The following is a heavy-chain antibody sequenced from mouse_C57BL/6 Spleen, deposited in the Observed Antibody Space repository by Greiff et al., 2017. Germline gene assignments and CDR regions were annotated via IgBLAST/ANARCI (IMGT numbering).Heavy chain of an antibody. Sequence: VQLQQSGAELVKPGASVKLSCTASGFHIKDYYMHWVKQRTEQGLEWIGRIDPEVGETKYAPKFQGQATITSDTSSNTAYLQLSSLTSEDTAVYCCARAGPYYSKYVWFAYGGQGTLVTVSA. CDR2: IDPEVGET. CDR1: GFHIKDYY. CDR3: ARAGPYYSKYVWFAY. J-gene: IGHJ3*01. V-gene: IGHV14-2*01. D-gene: IGHD2-5*01.